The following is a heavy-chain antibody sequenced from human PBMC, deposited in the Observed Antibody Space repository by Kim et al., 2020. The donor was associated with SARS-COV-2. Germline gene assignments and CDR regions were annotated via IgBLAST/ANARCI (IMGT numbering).Heavy chain of an antibody. CDR1: GFTFSSSG. D-gene: IGHD3-22*01. CDR3: SRDAKQWLIRSPDN. V-gene: IGHV3-33*01. Sequence: GGSLRLSCAASGFTFSSSGMHWVRQAPGKGLEWVAVIWYDGSNKYYADSVKVRFTISRDNSKNTLYLQMNSLRAEDTAVYYCSRDAKQWLIRSPDNWGQGTLVTVSS. CDR2: IWYDGSNK. J-gene: IGHJ4*02.